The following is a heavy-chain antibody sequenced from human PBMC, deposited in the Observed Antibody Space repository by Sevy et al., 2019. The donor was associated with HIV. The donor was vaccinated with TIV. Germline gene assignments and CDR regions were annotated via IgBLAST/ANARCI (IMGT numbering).Heavy chain of an antibody. D-gene: IGHD6-13*01. CDR2: IKQDGSVK. Sequence: GGSLRLSCAASGFSLNSYWMSWVRQAPGKGLEWVANIKQDGSVKYYVDSVKGRFTISRDNARNLLYLQMNSLRAEDTALYHCVRAIAADGSFWGQGTPVTVSS. V-gene: IGHV3-7*01. CDR3: VRAIAADGSF. CDR1: GFSLNSYW. J-gene: IGHJ4*02.